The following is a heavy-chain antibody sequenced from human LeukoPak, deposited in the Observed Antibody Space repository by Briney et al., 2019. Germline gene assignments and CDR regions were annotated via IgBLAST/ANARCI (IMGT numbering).Heavy chain of an antibody. D-gene: IGHD4/OR15-4a*01. CDR1: GGSIISYY. Sequence: PSGPLALTCTVSGGSIISYYWSWIRRPAGKGLEWIGRIYTSGSTNYNPSLKSRVTISVDTSKNQFSLKLSSVTAADTAVYYCARDRVPPYYFDYWGQGTLVTVSS. V-gene: IGHV4-4*07. J-gene: IGHJ4*02. CDR2: IYTSGST. CDR3: ARDRVPPYYFDY.